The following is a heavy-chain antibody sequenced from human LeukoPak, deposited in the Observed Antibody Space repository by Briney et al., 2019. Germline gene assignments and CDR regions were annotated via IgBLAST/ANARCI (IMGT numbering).Heavy chain of an antibody. J-gene: IGHJ4*02. D-gene: IGHD4-17*01. Sequence: GGSLRLSCTASGFTFGDYAMSWVRQAPGKGLEWVANIKQDGSEKYYVDSVKGRFTISRDNAKNSLYLQMNSLRAEDTAVYYCARVGTTVTFFDYWGQGTLVTVSS. CDR2: IKQDGSEK. CDR3: ARVGTTVTFFDY. CDR1: GFTFGDYA. V-gene: IGHV3-7*01.